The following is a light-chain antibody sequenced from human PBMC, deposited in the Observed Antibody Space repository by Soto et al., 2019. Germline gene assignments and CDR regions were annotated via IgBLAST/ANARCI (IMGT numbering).Light chain of an antibody. CDR2: TAA. CDR1: QRITTY. CDR3: QQSSSTPYT. J-gene: IGKJ2*01. V-gene: IGKV1-39*01. Sequence: IHMTQSPSSLSASVGDRVTITCRASQRITTYLNWYQQKPGKDPKLLISTAANLQGGVPSRFSGSGSGTDFTLTITTLQPEDFATDFCQQSSSTPYTFGQGTKLQIK.